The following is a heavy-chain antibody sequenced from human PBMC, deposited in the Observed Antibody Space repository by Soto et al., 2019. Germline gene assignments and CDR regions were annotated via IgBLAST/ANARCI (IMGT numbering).Heavy chain of an antibody. D-gene: IGHD6-19*01. V-gene: IGHV3-23*01. J-gene: IGHJ3*02. CDR3: ARVKVQILSSGWYGGDDI. Sequence: ESGGGLVQPGGSLRLSCAASGFTFSTYAMSWVRQAPGKGLEWVATIRGSGGNTHYADSVKGRFTTSRDNSENTVYLQMNSLRAEDTAVYYCARVKVQILSSGWYGGDDIWGHGTMVTVSS. CDR1: GFTFSTYA. CDR2: IRGSGGNT.